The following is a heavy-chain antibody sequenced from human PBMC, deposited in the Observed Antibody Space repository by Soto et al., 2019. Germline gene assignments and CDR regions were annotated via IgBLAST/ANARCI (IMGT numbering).Heavy chain of an antibody. CDR2: ISSNGGST. V-gene: IGHV3-64D*06. CDR3: VKEGFNYFDY. J-gene: IGHJ4*02. CDR1: GFPFSSYA. Sequence: GGSLRLSCSASGFPFSSYAMHWVRQAPGKGLEYVSAISSNGGSTYYADSVKGRFTISRDNSKNTLYLQMSSLRAEDTAVYYSVKEGFNYFDYWGQGTLVTVSS. D-gene: IGHD2-15*01.